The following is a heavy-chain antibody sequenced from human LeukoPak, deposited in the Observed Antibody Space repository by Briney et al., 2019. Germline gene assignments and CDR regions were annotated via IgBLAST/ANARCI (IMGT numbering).Heavy chain of an antibody. CDR3: IRGGAELRYFDWLPYYYGMDV. CDR2: IRSKAYGGTT. D-gene: IGHD3-9*01. CDR1: GFTFGDYT. Sequence: GGSLRLSCTASGFTFGDYTMSWFRQAPGKGLEWVGFIRSKAYGGTTEDAASVKGRFAISRDDSKGIAYLQMNSLKTEDTAVYYCIRGGAELRYFDWLPYYYGMDVWGQGTTVTVSS. V-gene: IGHV3-49*03. J-gene: IGHJ6*02.